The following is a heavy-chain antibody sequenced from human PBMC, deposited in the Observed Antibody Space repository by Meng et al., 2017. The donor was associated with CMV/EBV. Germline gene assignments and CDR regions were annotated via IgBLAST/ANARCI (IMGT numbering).Heavy chain of an antibody. J-gene: IGHJ4*02. D-gene: IGHD3-10*01. CDR2: ISSSSSYI. Sequence: ETLSLTCAVYGGSFSGYYWSWIRQPPGKGLEWVSSISSSSSYIYYADSVKGRFTISRDNAKNSLYLQMNSLRAEDTAVYYCARAAGSLLRYYFDYWGQGTLVTVSS. CDR3: ARAAGSLLRYYFDY. CDR1: GGSFSGYY. V-gene: IGHV3-21*01.